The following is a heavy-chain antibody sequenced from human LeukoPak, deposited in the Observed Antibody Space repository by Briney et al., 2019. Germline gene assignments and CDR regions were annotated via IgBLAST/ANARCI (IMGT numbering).Heavy chain of an antibody. CDR2: ISSSSSYI. V-gene: IGHV3-21*01. J-gene: IGHJ4*02. Sequence: PGGSLRLSCAASGFTFSSYSMNWVRQAPGEGLEWVSSISSSSSYIYYADSVKGRFTISRDNAKNSLYLQMNSLRAEDTAVYYCARTGAAAGTSRNDYWGQGTLVTVSS. CDR3: ARTGAAAGTSRNDY. CDR1: GFTFSSYS. D-gene: IGHD6-13*01.